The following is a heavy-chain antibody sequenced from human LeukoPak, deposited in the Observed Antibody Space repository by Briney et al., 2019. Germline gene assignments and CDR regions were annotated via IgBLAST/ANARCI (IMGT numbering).Heavy chain of an antibody. CDR1: GYTFTCYY. J-gene: IGHJ4*02. CDR2: INPNSGGT. CDR3: ASFYCSSTSCYHGPDY. V-gene: IGHV1-2*02. Sequence: ASVKVSCKASGYTFTCYYMHWVRQAPGQGLEWMGWINPNSGGTNYAQKFQGRVTMTRDTSISTAYMELSRLRSDDTAVYYCASFYCSSTSCYHGPDYWGQGTLVTVSS. D-gene: IGHD2-2*01.